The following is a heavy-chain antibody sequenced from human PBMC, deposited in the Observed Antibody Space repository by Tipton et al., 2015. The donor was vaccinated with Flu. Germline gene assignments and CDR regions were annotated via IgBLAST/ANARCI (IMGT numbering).Heavy chain of an antibody. CDR3: ARGYSGSYQSPFDY. V-gene: IGHV3-11*01. CDR1: GFTFSDYY. J-gene: IGHJ4*02. CDR2: ISSSGSTI. Sequence: SGFTFSDYYMSWIRQAPGKGLEWVSYISSSGSTIYYADSVKGRFTISRDNAKNSLYLQMNSLRAEDTAVYYCARGYSGSYQSPFDYWGQGTLVTVSS. D-gene: IGHD1-26*01.